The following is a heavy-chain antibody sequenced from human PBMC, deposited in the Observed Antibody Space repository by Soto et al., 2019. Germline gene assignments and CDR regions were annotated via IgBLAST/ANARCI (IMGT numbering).Heavy chain of an antibody. CDR2: IWYDGSNE. D-gene: IGHD3-10*01. V-gene: IGHV3-33*01. CDR3: ARASGSNGSPFDI. Sequence: PGGSLRLSCAGSGFSFKSYGMHWVRQAPGKGLEWVAIIWYDGSNENYADSVKGRYTISRDNSKNTLYLQLNSLRAEDTAVYYCARASGSNGSPFDIWGQGTMVTVSS. CDR1: GFSFKSYG. J-gene: IGHJ3*02.